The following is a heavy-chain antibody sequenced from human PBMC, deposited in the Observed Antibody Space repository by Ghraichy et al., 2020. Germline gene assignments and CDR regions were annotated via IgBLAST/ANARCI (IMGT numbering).Heavy chain of an antibody. CDR3: AKVDCSSTSCPPDY. D-gene: IGHD2-2*01. Sequence: GGSLRLSCAASGFTFSSYAMSWVRQAPGKGLEWVSVISGSGGSTYYADSVKGRFTISRDNSKNTLYLQMNSLRAEDTAVYYCAKVDCSSTSCPPDYWGQGTLVTVSS. CDR1: GFTFSSYA. J-gene: IGHJ4*02. V-gene: IGHV3-23*01. CDR2: ISGSGGST.